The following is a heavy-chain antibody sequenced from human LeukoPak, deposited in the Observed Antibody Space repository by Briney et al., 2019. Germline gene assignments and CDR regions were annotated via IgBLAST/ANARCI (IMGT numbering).Heavy chain of an antibody. CDR1: GASINDFY. D-gene: IGHD4-11*01. J-gene: IGHJ5*02. CDR2: VYYGGST. CDR3: ARVPSNGSPDWFDP. Sequence: SETLSLTCAVSGASINDFYWTWIRQPPGKGLEWIGYVYYGGSTNYNPSLKSRVTISVDTSKNQFSLKLSSVTAADTAVYYCARVPSNGSPDWFDPWGQGTLVTVSS. V-gene: IGHV4-59*01.